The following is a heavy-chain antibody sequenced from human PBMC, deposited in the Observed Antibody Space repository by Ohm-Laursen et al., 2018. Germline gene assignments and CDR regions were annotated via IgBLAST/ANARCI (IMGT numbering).Heavy chain of an antibody. CDR2: ISGSGGST. V-gene: IGHV3-23*01. D-gene: IGHD3-9*01. CDR3: ARDIDWVAFDY. CDR1: GFTVSSTY. J-gene: IGHJ4*02. Sequence: SLRLSCAASGFTVSSTYMSWVRQAPGKGLEWVSAISGSGGSTYYADSVKGRFTISRDNSRNTLDLQMNSLRVEDTALYYCARDIDWVAFDYWGQGTLVTVSS.